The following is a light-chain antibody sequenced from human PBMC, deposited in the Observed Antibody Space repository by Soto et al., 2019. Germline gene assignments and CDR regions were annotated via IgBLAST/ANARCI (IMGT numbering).Light chain of an antibody. CDR3: QQDVTSSLGT. Sequence: IELTQSPCTLDLSGGERATLSCRASHTISSSYLAWYQQKPGQAPRLLMYGISRRATGIPDRCRGSGSGSDFALTITRLLPYELVVYYSQQDVTSSLGTLGGGTKVDIK. J-gene: IGKJ4*02. CDR1: HTISSSY. CDR2: GIS. V-gene: IGKV3-20*01.